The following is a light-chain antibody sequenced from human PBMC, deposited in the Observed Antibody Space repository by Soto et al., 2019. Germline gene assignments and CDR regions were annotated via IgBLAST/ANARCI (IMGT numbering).Light chain of an antibody. CDR1: QNLHSF. CDR3: QQRTRWPMT. J-gene: IGKJ5*01. V-gene: IGKV3-11*01. Sequence: EIALTQSPATLSVSPGERVTLSCRASQNLHSFLNWYQQRPGQAPRPLIYDGSKRAAGVPDRISGDGSGTDYTLTISSLEPEDFAVYYCQQRTRWPMTFGQGTRLEIK. CDR2: DGS.